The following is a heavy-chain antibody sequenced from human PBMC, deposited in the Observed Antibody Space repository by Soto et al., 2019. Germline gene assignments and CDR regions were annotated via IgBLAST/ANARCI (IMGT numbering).Heavy chain of an antibody. CDR2: AWFDGSIE. D-gene: IGHD2-15*01. J-gene: IGHJ5*01. CDR1: GFTFSIYG. CDR3: ARDSHLGYCSGGSCCGLDS. V-gene: IGHV3-33*01. Sequence: QVQLVESGGGVVQPGRSLRLSCAASGFTFSIYGMHWVRQAPGKGLEWVAIAWFDGSIEYYADSVKGRFTISRDNSKNTLYLKMNSLRAEDTAVYYCARDSHLGYCSGGSCCGLDSCSEGTLVTVSS.